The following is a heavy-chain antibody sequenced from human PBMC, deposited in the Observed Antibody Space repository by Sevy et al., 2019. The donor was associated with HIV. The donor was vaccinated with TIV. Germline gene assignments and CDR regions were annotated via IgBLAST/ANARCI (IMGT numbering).Heavy chain of an antibody. CDR1: GFTFSSYG. CDR2: ISYDGSNK. V-gene: IGHV3-30*18. CDR3: AKVNREMGGSGMLTDAFDI. D-gene: IGHD3-10*01. J-gene: IGHJ3*02. Sequence: GGSLRLSCAASGFTFSSYGMHWVRQAPGKGLEWVAVISYDGSNKYYADSVKGRLTISRENSKNTLYLQMNSLRAEDTAVYYCAKVNREMGGSGMLTDAFDIWGQGTMVTVSS.